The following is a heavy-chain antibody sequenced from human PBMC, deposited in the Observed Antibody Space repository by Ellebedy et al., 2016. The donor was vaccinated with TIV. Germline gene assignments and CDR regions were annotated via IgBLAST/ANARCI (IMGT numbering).Heavy chain of an antibody. J-gene: IGHJ5*02. CDR2: TDSDGSNT. CDR3: ARDLVLGSGSSDS. V-gene: IGHV3-74*01. D-gene: IGHD3-10*01. Sequence: GGSLRLXXAASGFTFSSYWMHWVRQDPGKGLVWLSRTDSDGSNTNYADSVKGRFTISRDNARNTLFLQMNDLGDDDTAVYYCARDLVLGSGSSDSWGQGTLVTVSS. CDR1: GFTFSSYW.